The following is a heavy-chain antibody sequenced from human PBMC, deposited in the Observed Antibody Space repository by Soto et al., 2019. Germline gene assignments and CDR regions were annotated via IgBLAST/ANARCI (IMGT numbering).Heavy chain of an antibody. CDR2: IYYSGST. CDR3: ASQGY. J-gene: IGHJ4*02. V-gene: IGHV4-59*08. CDR1: GGSISSYY. Sequence: QVQLQESGPGLVKPSETLSLTCTVSGGSISSYYWSWIRQPPGKGLEWIGYIYYSGSTNYNPSLQSRVTLSVDTSKNQFPLKLSSVTAADTAGYYCASQGYWGQGTLVTVSS.